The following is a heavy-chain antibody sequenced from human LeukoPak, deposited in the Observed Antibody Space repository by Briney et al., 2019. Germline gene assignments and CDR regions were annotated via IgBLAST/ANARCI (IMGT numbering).Heavy chain of an antibody. CDR3: AKDIRVVPAANYFDY. V-gene: IGHV4-59*01. Sequence: SETLSLTCTVSGGSISSYYWSWIRQPPGKGLESIGYIYYSGSTNYNPSLKSRVTISVDTSKNQFSLKLSSVAAADTAVYYCAKDIRVVPAANYFDYWGQGTLVTVSS. D-gene: IGHD2-2*01. CDR1: GGSISSYY. CDR2: IYYSGST. J-gene: IGHJ4*02.